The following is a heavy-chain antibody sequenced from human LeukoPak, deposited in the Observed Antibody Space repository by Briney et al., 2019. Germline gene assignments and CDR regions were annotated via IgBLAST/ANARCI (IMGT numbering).Heavy chain of an antibody. Sequence: SETLSLTCTVSGGSVRSYYWNWIRQPAGKGLGWVGRIQTSGNTNYSPSLKGRITISVDRSKNQVSLKLNSVTAADTAVYYCASDRGSGWFDYWGRGTLVTVSS. CDR1: GGSVRSYY. D-gene: IGHD6-19*01. CDR2: IQTSGNT. V-gene: IGHV4-4*07. CDR3: ASDRGSGWFDY. J-gene: IGHJ4*02.